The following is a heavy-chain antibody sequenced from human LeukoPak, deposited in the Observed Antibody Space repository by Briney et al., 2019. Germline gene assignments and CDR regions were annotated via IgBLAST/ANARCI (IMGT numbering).Heavy chain of an antibody. CDR3: ARERRSSSSWSYYYYGMDV. CDR2: IYYSGST. CDR1: GGSISSYY. V-gene: IGHV4-59*12. Sequence: SETLSLTCTVSGGSISSYYWSWIRQPPGKGLEWIGYIYYSGSTNYNPSLKSRVTISVDTSKNQFSLKLSSVTAADTAVYYCARERRSSSSWSYYYYGMDVWGQGTTVTVSS. J-gene: IGHJ6*02. D-gene: IGHD6-13*01.